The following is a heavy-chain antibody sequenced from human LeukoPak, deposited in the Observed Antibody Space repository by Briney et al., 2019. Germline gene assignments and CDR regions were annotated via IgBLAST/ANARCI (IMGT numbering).Heavy chain of an antibody. CDR1: GFTFSSYA. J-gene: IGHJ4*02. CDR3: AKDPHLTGYYYFDY. D-gene: IGHD3-9*01. CDR2: ISGSGGST. Sequence: GGSLRLSCAASGFTFSSYAMRGVRQAPGKGREGVSAISGSGGSTYYEDSVKGRFTISRENSKNPLYLQMNSLRAEDTAVYYCAKDPHLTGYYYFDYWGQGTLVTVSS. V-gene: IGHV3-23*01.